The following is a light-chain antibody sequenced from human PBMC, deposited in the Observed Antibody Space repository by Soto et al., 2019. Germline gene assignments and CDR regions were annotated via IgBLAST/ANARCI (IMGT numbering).Light chain of an antibody. CDR2: GAS. CDR3: QQRSSWPFT. V-gene: IGKV3D-20*02. J-gene: IGKJ3*01. Sequence: EIVLTQSPGTLSLSPGERATLSCRASQSVSDNYLAWYQQKPGPAPRLLIYGASNRATGIPDRFSGSGSGTDFTLTISRLEPEDFAVYYCQQRSSWPFTFGPGTKVDIK. CDR1: QSVSDNY.